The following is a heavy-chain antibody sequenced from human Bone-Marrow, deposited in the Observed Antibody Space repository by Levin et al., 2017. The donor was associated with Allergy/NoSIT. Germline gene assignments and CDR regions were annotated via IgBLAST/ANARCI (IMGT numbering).Heavy chain of an antibody. CDR2: IRSKAYGGTT. Sequence: GGSLRLSCTASGFTFGDYAMSWFRQAPGKGLEWVGFIRSKAYGGTTEYAASVKGRFTISRDDSKSIAYLQMNSLKTEDTAVYYCTRAGIGGGILYYFDYWGQGTLVTVSS. D-gene: IGHD3-16*02. CDR1: GFTFGDYA. CDR3: TRAGIGGGILYYFDY. V-gene: IGHV3-49*03. J-gene: IGHJ4*02.